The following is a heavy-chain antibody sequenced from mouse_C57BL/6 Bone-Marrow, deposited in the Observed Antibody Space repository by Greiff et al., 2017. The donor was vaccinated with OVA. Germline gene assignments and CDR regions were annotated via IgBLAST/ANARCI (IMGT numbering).Heavy chain of an antibody. D-gene: IGHD2-3*01. J-gene: IGHJ3*01. CDR3: ARRRWLLSFAY. CDR1: GYTFTGYW. V-gene: IGHV1-7*01. CDR2: INPSSGST. Sequence: VQLQQSGAELAKPGASVQLSCKASGYTFTGYWMHWVKQRPGQGLEWIGYINPSSGSTKYNQKFKDKATLTADKSSSTAYMQLSSLTYEDSAVYYCARRRWLLSFAYWGQGTLVTVSA.